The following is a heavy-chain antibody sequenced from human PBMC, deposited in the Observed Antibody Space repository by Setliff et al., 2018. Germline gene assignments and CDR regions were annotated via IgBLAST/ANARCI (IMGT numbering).Heavy chain of an antibody. J-gene: IGHJ4*02. CDR3: ARFACNGGSCYLSASDH. CDR2: ISSRSTYI. V-gene: IGHV3-21*06. Sequence: GSLRLSCVASGFTFNNFAFNWVRQAPGKGLEWVSSISSRSTYIYYADSVKGRFTISRDNANNSLYLQMNSLRAEDTAMYYCARFACNGGSCYLSASDHWGQGALVTVS. CDR1: GFTFNNFA. D-gene: IGHD2-15*01.